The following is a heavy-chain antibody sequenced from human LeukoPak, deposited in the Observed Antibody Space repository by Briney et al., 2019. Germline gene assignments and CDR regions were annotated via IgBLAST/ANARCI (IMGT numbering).Heavy chain of an antibody. CDR1: GYTFTSYG. Sequence: ASVKVSCKASGYTFTSYGISWVRQAPGQGLEWMGWISAYNGNTNYAQKLQGRVTMTTDASTSTAYMELRSLRSDDTAVYYCARVLWFGELLPDDYWGQGTLVTVSS. CDR3: ARVLWFGELLPDDY. V-gene: IGHV1-18*04. CDR2: ISAYNGNT. J-gene: IGHJ4*02. D-gene: IGHD3-10*01.